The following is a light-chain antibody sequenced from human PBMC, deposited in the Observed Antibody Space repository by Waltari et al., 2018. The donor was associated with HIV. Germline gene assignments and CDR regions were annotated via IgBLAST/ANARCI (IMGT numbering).Light chain of an antibody. CDR2: LNSDGSH. CDR3: QTWATGIVV. V-gene: IGLV4-69*01. Sequence: QLVVTQSPSASASLGASVKLTCTLSSGHSSYAIAWHQQRPQKGPRYLMKLNSDGSHTKGDVIPDRFSGSSYGAGRYLTISSLQSEDEADYYCQTWATGIVVFGGGTKLTVL. J-gene: IGLJ2*01. CDR1: SGHSSYA.